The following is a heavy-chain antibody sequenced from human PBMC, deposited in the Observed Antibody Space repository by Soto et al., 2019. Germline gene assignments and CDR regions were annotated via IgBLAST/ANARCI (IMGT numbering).Heavy chain of an antibody. CDR1: GFTFSSYG. Sequence: QVQLVESGGGVVQPGRSLRLSCAASGFTFSSYGMHWVRQAPGKGLEWVAVIWDDGSNKYYADSVKGRFTISRDNSKNTLYLQMNSLRAEDTAVYYCARAPETTVTTLVGAFDIWGQGTMVTVSS. D-gene: IGHD4-17*01. CDR2: IWDDGSNK. V-gene: IGHV3-33*01. CDR3: ARAPETTVTTLVGAFDI. J-gene: IGHJ3*02.